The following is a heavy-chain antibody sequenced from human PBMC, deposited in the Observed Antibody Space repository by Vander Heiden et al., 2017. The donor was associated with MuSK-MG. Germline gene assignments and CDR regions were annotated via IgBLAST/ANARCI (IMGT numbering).Heavy chain of an antibody. D-gene: IGHD3-10*01. Sequence: DVQLLESGGGLVQPGGFLRLSCAASGSPFSNYGMNWVRQAPGKGPEWVSGISGSGDRTHYADSVKGRFTISRDNSENVHYLQMSSLRADDTAMYFCAKNYYTSGTYHYDPYLFDHWGQGTPVTVSS. J-gene: IGHJ4*02. CDR2: ISGSGDRT. CDR3: AKNYYTSGTYHYDPYLFDH. V-gene: IGHV3-23*01. CDR1: GSPFSNYG.